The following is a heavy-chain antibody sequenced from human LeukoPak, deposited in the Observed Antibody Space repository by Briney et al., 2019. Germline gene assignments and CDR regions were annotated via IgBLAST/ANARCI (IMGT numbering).Heavy chain of an antibody. D-gene: IGHD2-15*01. J-gene: IGHJ3*02. CDR2: IIPIFGTA. CDR3: GVGGSNFFDYAFDI. Sequence: ASVKVSCKASGGTFSSYAISWVRQAPGQGLEWMGGIIPIFGTANYAQKFQGRVTITADESTSTAYMELSSLRSEDTAVYYCGVGGSNFFDYAFDIWGQGTMVTVSS. V-gene: IGHV1-69*01. CDR1: GGTFSSYA.